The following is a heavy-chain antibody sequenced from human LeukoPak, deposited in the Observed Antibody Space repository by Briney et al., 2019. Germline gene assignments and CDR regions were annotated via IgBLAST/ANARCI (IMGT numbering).Heavy chain of an antibody. CDR3: ARIDYCGSGSYPEYYFDY. V-gene: IGHV3-21*01. Sequence: RGALRLSCAASGFTFCSYSMNWVPQAPGEGLGWVSSISSSSSYIYYADSVKSRFTISRDKAKNSLYLQMNSLRAEDTAVYYCARIDYCGSGSYPEYYFDYWGQGTLVTVSS. CDR1: GFTFCSYS. D-gene: IGHD3-10*01. CDR2: ISSSSSYI. J-gene: IGHJ4*02.